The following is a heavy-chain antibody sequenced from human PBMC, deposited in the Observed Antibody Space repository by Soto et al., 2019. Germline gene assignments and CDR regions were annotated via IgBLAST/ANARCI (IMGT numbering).Heavy chain of an antibody. CDR2: IAPAGDT. Sequence: EVQLVESGGGLVQPGGSLRLSCAASGFTLNNYPMHWVRQAPGKGLEWVSFIAPAGDTYYLGSVKGRFTISRKNDKNSLYLQMNSLSAEDTAVYYCVRGGVGQQRALDIWGQGTMVTVSS. D-gene: IGHD3-3*01. CDR1: GFTLNNYP. CDR3: VRGGVGQQRALDI. J-gene: IGHJ3*02. V-gene: IGHV3-13*01.